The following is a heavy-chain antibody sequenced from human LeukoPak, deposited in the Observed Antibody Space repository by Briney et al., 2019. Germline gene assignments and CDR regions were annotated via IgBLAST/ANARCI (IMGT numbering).Heavy chain of an antibody. J-gene: IGHJ6*03. V-gene: IGHV4-39*07. CDR3: ARDPVSDYARGWCYYMDV. D-gene: IGHD4-17*01. Sequence: PSETLSLTCTVSGGSISSSSYYWGWIRQPPGKGLEWIGSIYYSGSTYYNPSLKSRVTISVDTSKNQFSLKLSSVTAADTAVYYCARDPVSDYARGWCYYMDVWGKGTRVTVSS. CDR2: IYYSGST. CDR1: GGSISSSSYY.